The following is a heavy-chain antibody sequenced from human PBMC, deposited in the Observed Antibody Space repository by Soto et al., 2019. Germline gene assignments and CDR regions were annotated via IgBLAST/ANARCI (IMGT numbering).Heavy chain of an antibody. D-gene: IGHD3-22*01. CDR3: ARGSERLYDSRGYDSRHSYFDY. CDR1: GGPFSGYH. Sequence: QVQLQQWGAGLLKPSETLSLTCAVYGGPFSGYHWSWIRQPPGKGLEWIGEINHSGSTNYNPSLKSRVTISVDTSKNQFSLTLSSVTAADTAVYYCARGSERLYDSRGYDSRHSYFDYWGQGTLVTVSS. V-gene: IGHV4-34*01. CDR2: INHSGST. J-gene: IGHJ4*02.